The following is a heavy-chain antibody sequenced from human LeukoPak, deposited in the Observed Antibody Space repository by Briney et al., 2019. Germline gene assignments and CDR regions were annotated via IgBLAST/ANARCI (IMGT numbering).Heavy chain of an antibody. J-gene: IGHJ5*02. CDR2: THTSGSP. D-gene: IGHD2-2*01. V-gene: IGHV4-4*09. CDR1: GGSMTHYF. CDR3: ASATQRYCSGTTCFPYWFDT. Sequence: SETLSLTCTVSGGSMTHYFWNWIRQPPGKGLEWIGYTHTSGSPDYSRSLKSRVTISLDTSKNQFSLMLSSVTAADTAVYFCASATQRYCSGTTCFPYWFDTWGQGTLATVSS.